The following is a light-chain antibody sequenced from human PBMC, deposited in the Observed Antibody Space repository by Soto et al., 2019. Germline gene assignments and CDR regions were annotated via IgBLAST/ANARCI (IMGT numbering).Light chain of an antibody. CDR1: QSVSSY. J-gene: IGKJ2*01. Sequence: EIVMTQSPATLSVSLGERVTLSCRASQSVSSYLAWYQQKPGQAPRLLISDASTRATDIPDRFSGSGSGTDFTLTISSLQSTDLAVYYCQQYSTWPPLYTFGQGTKLEIK. CDR3: QQYSTWPPLYT. V-gene: IGKV3-15*01. CDR2: DAS.